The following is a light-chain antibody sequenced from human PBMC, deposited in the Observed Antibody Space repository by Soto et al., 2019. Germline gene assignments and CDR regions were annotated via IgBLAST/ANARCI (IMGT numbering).Light chain of an antibody. J-gene: IGKJ5*01. CDR2: TLS. CDR3: MQRIEFPLT. V-gene: IGKV1-5*01. Sequence: DIQMTQSPSTLSGSVGDRVTITCRASQTISSWLAWYQQKPGKAPKLLIYTLSYRASGVPDRFSGSGSGTDFTLKISRVEAEDVGVYYCMQRIEFPLTFGQGTRLEI. CDR1: QTISSW.